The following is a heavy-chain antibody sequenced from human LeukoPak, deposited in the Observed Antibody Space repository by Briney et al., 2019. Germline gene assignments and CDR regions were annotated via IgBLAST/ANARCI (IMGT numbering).Heavy chain of an antibody. J-gene: IGHJ5*02. D-gene: IGHD5-24*01. Sequence: SETLSLTCTVSGGSISSGSYYWSWIRQPAGKGLEWIGRIYSSGSTNYNPSLKSRVTISVDTSKNQFSLKLSSVTAADTAVYYCARRVERWLQFRRGRWFDPWGQGTLVTVSS. V-gene: IGHV4-61*02. CDR1: GGSISSGSYY. CDR3: ARRVERWLQFRRGRWFDP. CDR2: IYSSGST.